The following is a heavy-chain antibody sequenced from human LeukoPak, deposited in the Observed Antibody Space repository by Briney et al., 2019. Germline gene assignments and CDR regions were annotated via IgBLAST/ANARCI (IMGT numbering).Heavy chain of an antibody. D-gene: IGHD3-16*01. Sequence: LSLTCAVYGGSFRGYYWSWIRQAPAKGLEGVSYISSSGSTIYYAASVKGRFTISRDNAKNSLYLQMNSLRAEDTAVCYCASGGARERFDYWGQGTLVTVSS. CDR2: ISSSGSTI. J-gene: IGHJ4*02. CDR3: ASGGARERFDY. V-gene: IGHV3-11*01. CDR1: GGSFRGYY.